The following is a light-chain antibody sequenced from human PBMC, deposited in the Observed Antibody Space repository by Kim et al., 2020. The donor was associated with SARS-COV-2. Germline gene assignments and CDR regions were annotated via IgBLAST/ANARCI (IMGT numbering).Light chain of an antibody. Sequence: QSVLTQAPSASGTPGQRVTISCSGTSSNIGDNSVFWYQHIPGTGPKLLIYGSDRRPSGVPDRFSGSKSATSASLAISGLRSEDEADYYCATWDDSLSGWVFGGGTQLTVL. V-gene: IGLV1-47*01. J-gene: IGLJ3*02. CDR1: SSNIGDNS. CDR3: ATWDDSLSGWV. CDR2: GSD.